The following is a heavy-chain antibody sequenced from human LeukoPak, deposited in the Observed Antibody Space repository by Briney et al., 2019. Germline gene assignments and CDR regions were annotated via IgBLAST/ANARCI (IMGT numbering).Heavy chain of an antibody. Sequence: GGSPRLSCAASGFTFSSFGMHWVRQAPGKGLEWVAVMSYDGSNKYYADSVKGRFTISRDNSKNTLYLQMNSLRAEDTALYHCARDLGSSGWSIYYFDYWGQGTLVTVSS. D-gene: IGHD6-19*01. CDR3: ARDLGSSGWSIYYFDY. J-gene: IGHJ4*02. V-gene: IGHV3-30*03. CDR1: GFTFSSFG. CDR2: MSYDGSNK.